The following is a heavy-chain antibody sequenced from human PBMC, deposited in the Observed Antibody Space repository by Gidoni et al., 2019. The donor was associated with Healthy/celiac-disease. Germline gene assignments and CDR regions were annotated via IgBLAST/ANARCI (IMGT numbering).Heavy chain of an antibody. Sequence: EVQLVESGGGLVQPGRSLRLSCAASGFTFDDYSMHWVRQAPGKGLEWVSGSSWNSGSIGYADSGKGRFTSSRDNAKNSLYLQMNSLRAEDTALYYCAKDNGSGSYYNGGAFDIWGQGTMVTVSS. D-gene: IGHD3-10*01. CDR3: AKDNGSGSYYNGGAFDI. V-gene: IGHV3-9*01. CDR2: SSWNSGSI. CDR1: GFTFDDYS. J-gene: IGHJ3*02.